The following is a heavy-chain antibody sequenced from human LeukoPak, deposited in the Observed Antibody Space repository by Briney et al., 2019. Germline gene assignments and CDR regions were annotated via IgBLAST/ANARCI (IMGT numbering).Heavy chain of an antibody. Sequence: PGGSLRLSCAASGFTVSSNYMSWVRQAPGKGLEWVSVIYSGGSTYYADSVKGRFTISRDNSKNTLYLQMNSLRAEDTAVYYCASDYGGNSGAFDIWGQGTMVTVSS. CDR2: IYSGGST. CDR3: ASDYGGNSGAFDI. CDR1: GFTVSSNY. V-gene: IGHV3-66*01. J-gene: IGHJ3*02. D-gene: IGHD4-23*01.